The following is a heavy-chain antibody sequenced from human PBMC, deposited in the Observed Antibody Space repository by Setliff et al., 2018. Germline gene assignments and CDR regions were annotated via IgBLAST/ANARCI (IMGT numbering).Heavy chain of an antibody. J-gene: IGHJ6*01. Sequence: ASVKVSCKASGYTFSSSGITWVRQAPGQGLEWMGWISAYSGNTNYAQKFQGRVTMTTDSSTSTAYMELRSLGTDDTAVYYCSRERAYDGINYYGMDVWGQGTTVTVSS. D-gene: IGHD3-22*01. CDR3: SRERAYDGINYYGMDV. CDR2: ISAYSGNT. V-gene: IGHV1-18*01. CDR1: GYTFSSSG.